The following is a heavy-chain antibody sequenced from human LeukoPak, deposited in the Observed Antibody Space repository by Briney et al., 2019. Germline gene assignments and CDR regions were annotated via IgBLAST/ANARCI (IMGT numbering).Heavy chain of an antibody. V-gene: IGHV4-59*01. CDR2: IYYSGTT. Sequence: SETLSLTCTVSGGSISSYYWSWIRQPPGKGLEWTGYIYYSGTTNYNPSLKSRVTISVDTSKNQFSLKLSSVTAADTAVYYSARGVYIAAAQYGYWGQGTLVTVSS. CDR1: GGSISSYY. CDR3: ARGVYIAAAQYGY. D-gene: IGHD6-13*01. J-gene: IGHJ4*02.